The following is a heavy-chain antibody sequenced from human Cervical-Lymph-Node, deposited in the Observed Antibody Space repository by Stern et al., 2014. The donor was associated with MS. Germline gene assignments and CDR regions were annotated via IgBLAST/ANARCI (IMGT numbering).Heavy chain of an antibody. D-gene: IGHD3-16*01. CDR3: ARSDRLWGSFDY. CDR1: GASISTVGYY. CDR2: ISYIGST. Sequence: VQLVESGPGLVKPSQTLSLTCTGSGASISTVGYYWSWIRQHPGKGLEWIAYISYIGSTYYNPSLKSRVSISADTSKNQFSLNLTSVTAADTALYYCARSDRLWGSFDYWGQGTLVAVSS. V-gene: IGHV4-31*03. J-gene: IGHJ4*02.